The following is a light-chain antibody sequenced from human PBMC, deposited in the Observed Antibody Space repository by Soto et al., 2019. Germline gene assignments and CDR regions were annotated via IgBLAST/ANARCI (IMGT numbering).Light chain of an antibody. V-gene: IGLV2-14*01. CDR1: SGDVGGYYY. J-gene: IGLJ3*02. Sequence: QSVLTQPASVSGSPGQSITISCTGTSGDVGGYYYVSWYQQLPGKAPKLMISEVSNRPSGVSNRFSGSKSGNTASLTISRIEAGDETDYYCQVWDSSSFHPVFGGGTKLTVL. CDR2: EVS. CDR3: QVWDSSSFHPV.